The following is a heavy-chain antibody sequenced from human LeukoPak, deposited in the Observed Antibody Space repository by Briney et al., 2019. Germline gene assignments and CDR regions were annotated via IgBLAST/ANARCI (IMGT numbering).Heavy chain of an antibody. CDR2: ISGSGVGT. Sequence: GGSLRLSCAASGFTFSSYAMSWVRQAPGKGLEWVSAISGSGVGTYYADSVKGRFTISRDNSKNTVYLQMSSLRAEDTAVYYCAKVSVVPAACAEYFQHWGQGTLVTVSS. CDR3: AKVSVVPAACAEYFQH. J-gene: IGHJ1*01. V-gene: IGHV3-23*01. D-gene: IGHD2-2*01. CDR1: GFTFSSYA.